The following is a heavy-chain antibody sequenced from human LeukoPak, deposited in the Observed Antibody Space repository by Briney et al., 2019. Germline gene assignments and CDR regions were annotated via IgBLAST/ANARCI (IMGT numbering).Heavy chain of an antibody. J-gene: IGHJ4*02. Sequence: GGSLRLSCAASGFTVSSNYISWVRRAPGKGLEWVSLIYSGGSTYYADSVKGRFTISRDNSKNTLYLQMNSLRAEDTAVYYCARRAGGYSHPYDYWGQGILVTVSS. V-gene: IGHV3-53*01. CDR2: IYSGGST. CDR1: GFTVSSNY. CDR3: ARRAGGYSHPYDY. D-gene: IGHD4-23*01.